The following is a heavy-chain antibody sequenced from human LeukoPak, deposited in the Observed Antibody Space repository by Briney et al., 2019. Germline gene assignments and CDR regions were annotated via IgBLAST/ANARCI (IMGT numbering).Heavy chain of an antibody. J-gene: IGHJ5*02. CDR3: ARDPGTPYDILTGYYGPDHWFDP. D-gene: IGHD3-9*01. CDR2: IYTSGST. V-gene: IGHV4-4*07. CDR1: GGSISSYY. Sequence: SETLSLTCTVSGGSISSYYWSWIRQPAGKGLEWIGRIYTSGSTNYNPSLKSRVTMSVDTSKNQFSLKLSSVTAADTAVYYCARDPGTPYDILTGYYGPDHWFDPWGQGTLVTVSS.